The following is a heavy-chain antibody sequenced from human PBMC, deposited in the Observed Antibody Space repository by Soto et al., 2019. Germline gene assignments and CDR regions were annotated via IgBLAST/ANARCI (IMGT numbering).Heavy chain of an antibody. CDR2: ISSSSSTI. CDR3: ARIYSSGWYRVNDY. D-gene: IGHD6-19*01. Sequence: VGSLRLSCAASGFTFSSYSMNWVRQAPGKGLEWVSYISSSSSTIYYADSVKGRFTISRDNAKNSLYLQMNSLRDEDTAVYYCARIYSSGWYRVNDYWGQGTLVTVSS. CDR1: GFTFSSYS. J-gene: IGHJ4*02. V-gene: IGHV3-48*02.